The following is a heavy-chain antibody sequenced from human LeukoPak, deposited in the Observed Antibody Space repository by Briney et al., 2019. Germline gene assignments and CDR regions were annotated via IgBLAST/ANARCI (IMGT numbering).Heavy chain of an antibody. Sequence: GSLRLSCAASGFTFSHYLMSWVRQAPGKGLEWLANIKQDGSEKYYVDSVKGRFTISRDNAKNSLYLQMNSQRAEDTAIYYCARDQGALDIWGQGTMVTVSS. CDR2: IKQDGSEK. V-gene: IGHV3-7*01. J-gene: IGHJ3*02. CDR3: ARDQGALDI. CDR1: GFTFSHYL.